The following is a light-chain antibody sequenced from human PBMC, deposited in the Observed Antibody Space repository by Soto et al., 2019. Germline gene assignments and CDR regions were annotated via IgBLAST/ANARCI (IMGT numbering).Light chain of an antibody. J-gene: IGKJ2*01. CDR1: QSISGRW. CDR2: KAS. V-gene: IGKV1-5*03. CDR3: QQYNSPST. Sequence: DVQRTQSPSTLPPSVEDRVTITCRASQSISGRWLAWYQQKPGKAPKLLIYKASVLESGVPSRFSGSGSGTDFTLTISSLQPDDLATYYCQQYNSPSTFGQGTKVDIK.